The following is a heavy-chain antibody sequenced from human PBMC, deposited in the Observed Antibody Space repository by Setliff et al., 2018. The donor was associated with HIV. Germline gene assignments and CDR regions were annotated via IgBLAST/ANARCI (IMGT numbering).Heavy chain of an antibody. V-gene: IGHV1-2*06. J-gene: IGHJ4*02. CDR3: ARALDSSADIEGYFDF. D-gene: IGHD2-15*01. CDR1: GYIFTDYY. CDR2: INPNSGGT. Sequence: RASVKVSCKASGYIFTDYYMHWVRQAPGQELGWMGRINPNSGGTNYAQKFQGRVIMTRDTSISTAYMELSRLRSDDTAVYYCARALDSSADIEGYFDFWGQGMLVTVSS.